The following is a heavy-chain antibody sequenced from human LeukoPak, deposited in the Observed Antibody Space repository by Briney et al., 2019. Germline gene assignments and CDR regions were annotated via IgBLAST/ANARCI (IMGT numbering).Heavy chain of an antibody. Sequence: GGTLRLSCAASGFTFSSYGMSWVRQAPGKGLEWVSAISGSGGSTYYADSVKGRFTISRDNSKNTLYLQMNSLRAEDTAAYYCAKSGAGYGDFWYFDYWGQRTLLTVSS. V-gene: IGHV3-23*01. CDR3: AKSGAGYGDFWYFDY. CDR1: GFTFSSYG. CDR2: ISGSGGST. J-gene: IGHJ4*02. D-gene: IGHD2-21*02.